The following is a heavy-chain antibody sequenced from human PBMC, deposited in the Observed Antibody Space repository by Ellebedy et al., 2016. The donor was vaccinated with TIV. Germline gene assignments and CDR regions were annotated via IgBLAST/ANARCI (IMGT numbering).Heavy chain of an antibody. D-gene: IGHD3-22*01. CDR1: GFSLSTSGMR. V-gene: IGHV2-70*12. CDR2: IDWDDDK. J-gene: IGHJ4*02. Sequence: SGPTLVKPTQTLTLTCTFSGFSLSTSGMRVSWIRQPPGKALEWLARIDWDDDKFYSTSLKTRLTITKDTSKNQVVLTMTNMDPVDTATYYCAHSEKPYYYDSSGYLAPFDYWGQGTLVTVSS. CDR3: AHSEKPYYYDSSGYLAPFDY.